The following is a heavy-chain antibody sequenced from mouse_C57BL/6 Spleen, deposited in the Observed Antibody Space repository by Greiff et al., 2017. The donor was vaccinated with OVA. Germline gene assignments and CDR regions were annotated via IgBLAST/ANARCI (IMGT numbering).Heavy chain of an antibody. J-gene: IGHJ1*03. CDR1: GFTFTDYY. D-gene: IGHD1-1*01. V-gene: IGHV7-3*01. Sequence: EVKVVESGGGLVQPGGSLSLSCAASGFTFTDYYMSWVRQPPGKALEWLGFIRNKANGYTTEYSASVKGRFTISRDNSQSILYLQMNALRAEDSATYYCARYENYDWYFDVWGTGTTVTVSS. CDR2: IRNKANGYTT. CDR3: ARYENYDWYFDV.